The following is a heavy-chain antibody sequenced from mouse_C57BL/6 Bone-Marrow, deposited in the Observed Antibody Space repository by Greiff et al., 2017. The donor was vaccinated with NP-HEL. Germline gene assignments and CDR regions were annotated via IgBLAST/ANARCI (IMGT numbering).Heavy chain of an antibody. V-gene: IGHV5-4*01. CDR2: ISDGGSYT. CDR3: ARRGDGYYAWFAY. D-gene: IGHD2-3*01. Sequence: EVHLVESGGGLVKPGGSLKLSCAASGFTFSSYAMSWVRQTPEKRLAWVATISDGGSYTYYPDNVKGRFTISRDNAKNNLYLQMSHLKSEDTAMYYCARRGDGYYAWFAYWGQGTLVTVSA. J-gene: IGHJ3*01. CDR1: GFTFSSYA.